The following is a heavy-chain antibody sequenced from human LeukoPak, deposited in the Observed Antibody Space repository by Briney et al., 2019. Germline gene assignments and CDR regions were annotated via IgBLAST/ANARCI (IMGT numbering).Heavy chain of an antibody. CDR2: ISGSGGST. CDR1: GFTFSSYA. V-gene: IGHV3-23*01. CDR3: AKVGDYGDYGWFDP. D-gene: IGHD4-17*01. Sequence: PGGSLRLSCAASGFTFSSYAMSWVRQAPGKGLEWVSAISGSGGSTYYADSVKGRFTISRDNSKNTLYLQMNSLRAEDTALYYCAKVGDYGDYGWFDPWGQGTLVTVSS. J-gene: IGHJ5*02.